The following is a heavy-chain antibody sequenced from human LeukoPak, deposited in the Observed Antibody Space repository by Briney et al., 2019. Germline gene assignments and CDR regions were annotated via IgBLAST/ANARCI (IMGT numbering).Heavy chain of an antibody. V-gene: IGHV3-15*01. J-gene: IGHJ6*02. CDR3: TTDLLWFGEYGYYYGMDV. Sequence: GGSLRLSCAASGFTFSNAWMSWVRQAPGKGLEWVGRIKSKTDGGTTDYAAPVKGRFTISRDDSKNTLYLQMNSLKTEDTAVYYCTTDLLWFGEYGYYYGMDVWGQGTTVTVSS. CDR2: IKSKTDGGTT. CDR1: GFTFSNAW. D-gene: IGHD3-10*01.